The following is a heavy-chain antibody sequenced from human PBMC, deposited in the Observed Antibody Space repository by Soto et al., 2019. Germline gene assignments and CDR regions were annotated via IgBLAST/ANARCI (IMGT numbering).Heavy chain of an antibody. CDR3: AKPLLAYCGGDCYPYFDY. V-gene: IGHV3-23*01. CDR1: GFTFSSYA. J-gene: IGHJ4*02. D-gene: IGHD2-21*02. CDR2: ISGSGGST. Sequence: GGSLRLSCAASGFTFSSYAMSWVRQAPGKGLEWVSAISGSGGSTYYADSVKGRFTISRDNSKNTLYLQMNSLRAEDTAVYYCAKPLLAYCGGDCYPYFDYWGQGTLVTVSS.